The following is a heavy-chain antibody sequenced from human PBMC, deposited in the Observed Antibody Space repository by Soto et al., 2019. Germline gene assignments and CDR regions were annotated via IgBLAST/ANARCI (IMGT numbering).Heavy chain of an antibody. CDR1: GGTFSSYA. J-gene: IGHJ6*02. CDR3: ARSQGSSTSLEIYYYYYYGMDV. CDR2: IIPISDTT. D-gene: IGHD2-2*01. V-gene: IGHV1-69*01. Sequence: QVQLVQSGAEVKQPGSSVKVSCKASGGTFSSYAISWVRQAPGQGLEWMGGIIPISDTTNYAQKFQGRVTITADESTSTAYMELSSLISEDTAVYYCARSQGSSTSLEIYYYYYYGMDVWGQGTTVTVSS.